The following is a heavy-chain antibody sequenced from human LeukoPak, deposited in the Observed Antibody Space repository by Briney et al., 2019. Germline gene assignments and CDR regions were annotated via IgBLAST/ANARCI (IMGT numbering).Heavy chain of an antibody. CDR2: IIPIFGTA. D-gene: IGHD4-17*01. CDR3: ARDRDYGDYGSFGY. Sequence: SVKVSCKASGGTFSSYAISWVRQAPGQGLEWMGGIIPIFGTANYAQKFQGRVTITADESTSTAYMELSSLRSDDTAVYYCARDRDYGDYGSFGYWGQGTLVTVSS. CDR1: GGTFSSYA. V-gene: IGHV1-69*01. J-gene: IGHJ4*02.